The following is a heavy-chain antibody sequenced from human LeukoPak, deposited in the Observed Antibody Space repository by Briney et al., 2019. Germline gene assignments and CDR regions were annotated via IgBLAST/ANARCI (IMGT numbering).Heavy chain of an antibody. J-gene: IGHJ4*02. Sequence: PGGSLRLSCAASGFTFSSYAMHWVRQAPGKGLEWVAVISYDGSNKYYADSVKGRFTISRDNAKNSLYRQMNSLRAEDTAVYYCARGFPNSYGTFDYWGQGTLVTVSS. CDR2: ISYDGSNK. CDR1: GFTFSSYA. V-gene: IGHV3-30-3*01. D-gene: IGHD5-18*01. CDR3: ARGFPNSYGTFDY.